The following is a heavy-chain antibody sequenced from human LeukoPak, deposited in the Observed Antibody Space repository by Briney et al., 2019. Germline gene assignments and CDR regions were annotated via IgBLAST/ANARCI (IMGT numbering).Heavy chain of an antibody. J-gene: IGHJ2*01. Sequence: PSETLSLTCAVYGGSFSGYYWSWIRQPPGKGLEWIGYIYHSGSTYYNPSLKSRVTISVDRSKNQFSLKLSSVTAADTAVYYCANFDLWGRGTLVTVSS. CDR1: GGSFSGYY. V-gene: IGHV4-34*01. CDR3: ANFDL. CDR2: IYHSGST.